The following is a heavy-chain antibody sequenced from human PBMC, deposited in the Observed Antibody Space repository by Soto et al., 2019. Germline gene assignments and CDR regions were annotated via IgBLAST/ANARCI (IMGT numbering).Heavy chain of an antibody. CDR3: ARDRRRMFPHVFNM. J-gene: IGHJ3*02. CDR1: ELSVSTAY. CDR2: IYYGGST. Sequence: EVQPVESGGGLVQPVGSLTLSCTPIELSVSTAYLSWVPQAPGKGLEWVSAIYYGGSTYYADSVKGRFTISRDNSKNTVYLQMSILRDEDTGVYYCARDRRRMFPHVFNMCCQRTVVTVSS. V-gene: IGHV3-66*01. D-gene: IGHD3-10*02.